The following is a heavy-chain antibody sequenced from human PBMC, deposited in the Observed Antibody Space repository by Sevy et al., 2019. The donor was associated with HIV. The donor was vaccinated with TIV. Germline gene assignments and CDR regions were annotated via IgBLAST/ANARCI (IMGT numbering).Heavy chain of an antibody. J-gene: IGHJ3*02. D-gene: IGHD3-10*01. V-gene: IGHV3-13*01. Sequence: GGSLRLSCVGSGFIFSNYDMHWVRQRTGKGLEWVASIGTLADTFYPDSVKGRFTISRENAKNSLFLQMNDLRVGGTAVYFCTRHGILPYGSGKAFDIWGRGTTVTVSS. CDR3: TRHGILPYGSGKAFDI. CDR2: IGTLADT. CDR1: GFIFSNYD.